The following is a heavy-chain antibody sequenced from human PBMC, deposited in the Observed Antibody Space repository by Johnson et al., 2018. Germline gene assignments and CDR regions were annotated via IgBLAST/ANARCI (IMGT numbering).Heavy chain of an antibody. CDR1: GFTFSDYY. D-gene: IGHD3-22*01. Sequence: QVQLVQSGGGLVNPGGSLRLSCAASGFTFSDYYMSWIRQAPGKGLEWVSYISSSGSTLYYADSVKGRFTISRDNAKNSLYLQMNSRRAEDTALYYCAKDSSGYLSNFQHWGQGTLVTVSS. J-gene: IGHJ1*01. V-gene: IGHV3-11*01. CDR2: ISSSGSTL. CDR3: AKDSSGYLSNFQH.